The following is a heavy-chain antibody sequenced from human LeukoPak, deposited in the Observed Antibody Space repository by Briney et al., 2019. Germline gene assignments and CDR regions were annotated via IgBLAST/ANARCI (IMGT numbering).Heavy chain of an antibody. V-gene: IGHV2-5*01. CDR2: IYWNDDK. CDR3: VLSSTSCYCIDY. J-gene: IGHJ4*02. D-gene: IGHD2-2*01. CDR1: GFSLSTSGVG. Sequence: SGPTLVKPTQTLTLTCTFSGFSLSTSGVGVGWIRQPPGKALEWLALIYWNDDKRYSPSLKSRLTITKDTSKNQVVLTMTNMDPVDTATYYCVLSSTSCYCIDYWGQGTLVTVSS.